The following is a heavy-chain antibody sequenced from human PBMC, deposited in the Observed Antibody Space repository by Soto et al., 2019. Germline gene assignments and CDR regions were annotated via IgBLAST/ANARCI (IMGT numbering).Heavy chain of an antibody. CDR2: ISGSGGST. CDR1: GFTFSSYA. CDR3: AKGRGYCSGGSCYGDY. D-gene: IGHD2-15*01. Sequence: EVQLLESGGGLVQPGGSLRHSCAASGFTFSSYAMSWVRQAPGKGLEWVSAISGSGGSTYYADSVKGRFTISRDNSKNTLYLRMNSLRAEDTAVYYCAKGRGYCSGGSCYGDYWGQGTLVTVSS. V-gene: IGHV3-23*01. J-gene: IGHJ4*02.